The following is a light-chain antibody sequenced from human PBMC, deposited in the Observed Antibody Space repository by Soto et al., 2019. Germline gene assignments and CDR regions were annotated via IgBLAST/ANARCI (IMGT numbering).Light chain of an antibody. Sequence: QSVLTQPPSVSGAPGQXXTISCTGSSSNIGAGYDVRWYQQLPGTAPKLLIYGNSNRPSGVPDRFSGSKSGTSASLAITGLQAEDEADYYCQSYDSSLSGSVFGGGTKLTVL. CDR3: QSYDSSLSGSV. V-gene: IGLV1-40*01. CDR1: SSNIGAGYD. CDR2: GNS. J-gene: IGLJ3*02.